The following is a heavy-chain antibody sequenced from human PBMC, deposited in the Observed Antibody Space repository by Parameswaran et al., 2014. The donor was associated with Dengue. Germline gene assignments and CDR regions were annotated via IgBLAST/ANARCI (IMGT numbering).Heavy chain of an antibody. D-gene: IGHD6-6*01. J-gene: IGHJ4*02. CDR2: INPSGGST. V-gene: IGHV1-46*01. Sequence: WVRQAPGQGLEWMGIINPSGGSTSYAQKFQGRVTMTRDTSTSTVYMELSSLRSEDTAVYYCASDIAARPFDYWGQGTLVTVSS. CDR3: ASDIAARPFDY.